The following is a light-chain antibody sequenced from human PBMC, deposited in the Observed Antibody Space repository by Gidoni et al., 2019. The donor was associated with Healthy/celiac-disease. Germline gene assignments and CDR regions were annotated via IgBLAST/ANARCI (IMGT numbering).Light chain of an antibody. CDR2: GAS. V-gene: IGKV3-15*01. Sequence: EIVMTQSPATLSVSPGERATLSCRASQSVSSNLAWYQQKPGQAPRLLIYGASTRATGIPARVSGSGSGTEFTLTISSLKSEDFAVYYCQQYNNWPWTFXQXTKVEIK. CDR3: QQYNNWPWT. J-gene: IGKJ1*01. CDR1: QSVSSN.